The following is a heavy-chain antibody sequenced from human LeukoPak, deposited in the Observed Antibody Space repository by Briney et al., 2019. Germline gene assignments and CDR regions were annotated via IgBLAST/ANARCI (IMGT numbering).Heavy chain of an antibody. CDR2: ISGSGGRT. CDR3: AKDLVIWNHYYFDY. V-gene: IGHV3-23*01. CDR1: GFTFSNYA. D-gene: IGHD1-1*01. J-gene: IGHJ4*02. Sequence: GGSLRLSCAASGFTFSNYAMSWVRQAPGKGLEWVSSISGSGGRTYYADSVKGRFTISRDISKNTLYLQMNSLRAEDTAVYYCAKDLVIWNHYYFDYWGQGTLVTVSS.